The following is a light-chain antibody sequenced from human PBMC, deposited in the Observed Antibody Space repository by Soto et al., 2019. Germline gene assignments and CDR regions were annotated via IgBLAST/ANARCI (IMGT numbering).Light chain of an antibody. V-gene: IGLV2-14*01. Sequence: QSVLTQPASVSGSPGQSITISCTGISSDVGGYNYVSWYQQHPGKAPKFMIYDVSNRPSGVSTRFSGPKSGNTASLTISGLQAEDEADYYCNSYTTSNTRQIVFGTGTKVTVL. CDR1: SSDVGGYNY. CDR3: NSYTTSNTRQIV. J-gene: IGLJ1*01. CDR2: DVS.